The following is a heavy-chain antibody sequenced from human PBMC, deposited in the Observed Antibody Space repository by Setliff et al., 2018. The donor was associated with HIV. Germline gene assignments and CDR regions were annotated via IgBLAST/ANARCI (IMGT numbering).Heavy chain of an antibody. CDR2: VSYSGST. V-gene: IGHV4-59*11. Sequence: SETLSLTCTVSGGSISSHFWSWIRQPPGKGLEWIGTVSYSGSTNYNPSLKSRVTISVDTSKNQFSLKLSSVTAADTAVFYCARLTTAYYYDSSAYYHPVWGQGTLVTVSS. D-gene: IGHD3-22*01. J-gene: IGHJ4*02. CDR3: ARLTTAYYYDSSAYYHPV. CDR1: GGSISSHF.